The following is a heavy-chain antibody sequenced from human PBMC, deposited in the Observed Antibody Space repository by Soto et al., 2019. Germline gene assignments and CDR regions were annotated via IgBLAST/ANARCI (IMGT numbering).Heavy chain of an antibody. CDR1: GFMFGNYA. V-gene: IGHV3-23*01. D-gene: IGHD2-2*01. J-gene: IGHJ4*02. CDR2: ISGGVGNT. CDR3: AKDDWPYHIDY. Sequence: GGSLRLSCAASGFMFGNYAMSWVRQAPGKGLEWVSLISGGVGNTYYADSVKGRFTIPRDDSKNTLYLQMNNLRAEDAGMYYCAKDDWPYHIDYWGQGTLVTVSS.